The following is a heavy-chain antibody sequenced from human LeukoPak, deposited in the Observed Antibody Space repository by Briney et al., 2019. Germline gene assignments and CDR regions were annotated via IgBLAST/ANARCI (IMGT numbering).Heavy chain of an antibody. CDR1: GGSFSGYY. CDR3: PGFPGFLNRDY. Sequence: SETLSLTCAVYGGSFSGYYWSWIRQPPGKGLEWIWEINHSGSTNYNPSLKSRVTISVDTSKNQSSRKLNSVTSADAAGDYCPGFPGFLNRDYWGQGTLVTVSS. J-gene: IGHJ4*02. D-gene: IGHD1-1*01. CDR2: INHSGST. V-gene: IGHV4-34*01.